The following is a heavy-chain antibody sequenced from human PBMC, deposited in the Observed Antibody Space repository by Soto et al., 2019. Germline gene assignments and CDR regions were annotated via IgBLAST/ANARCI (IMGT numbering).Heavy chain of an antibody. CDR1: GDSFTSYW. CDR2: IYPGDSDT. J-gene: IGHJ4*02. CDR3: TREGSHIPAVLDY. V-gene: IGHV5-51*01. Sequence: PGESLKISCKSSGDSFTSYWIAWVRQVPGKGLEWMGIIYPGDSDTSYSPSFQGQVTISADKPISTVYLKWISLKASDTAVYYCTREGSHIPAVLDYWGQGTLVTVSS. D-gene: IGHD6-13*01.